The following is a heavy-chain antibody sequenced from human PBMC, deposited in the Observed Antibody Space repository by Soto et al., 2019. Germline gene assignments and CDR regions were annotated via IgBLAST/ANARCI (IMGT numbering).Heavy chain of an antibody. V-gene: IGHV3-9*01. CDR3: AKDSYPLIAARPSGAFDI. CDR1: GFTFDDYA. Sequence: EVQLVESGGGLVQPGRSLRLSCAASGFTFDDYAMHWVRQAPGKGLEWVSGISWNSGSIGYADSVKGRFTISRDNAKNSLYLHMNSLRAEDTALYYCAKDSYPLIAARPSGAFDIWGQGTMVTVSS. J-gene: IGHJ3*02. D-gene: IGHD6-6*01. CDR2: ISWNSGSI.